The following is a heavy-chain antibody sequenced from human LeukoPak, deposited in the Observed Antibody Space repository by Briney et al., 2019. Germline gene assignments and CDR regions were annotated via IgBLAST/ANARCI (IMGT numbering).Heavy chain of an antibody. CDR3: AKVEYYDSSGYYYPPDAFDI. J-gene: IGHJ3*02. CDR2: ISGSGGST. Sequence: GGSLRLSCAASGFTFSSYAMSWVRQAPGKGLEWVSAISGSGGSTYYADSVKGRFTISRDNSKNTLYLQMNSLRAEDTAVYYCAKVEYYDSSGYYYPPDAFDIWGQGTMVTVSS. V-gene: IGHV3-23*01. D-gene: IGHD3-22*01. CDR1: GFTFSSYA.